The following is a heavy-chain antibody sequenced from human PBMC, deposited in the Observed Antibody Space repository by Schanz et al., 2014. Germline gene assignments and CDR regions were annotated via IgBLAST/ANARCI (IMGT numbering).Heavy chain of an antibody. J-gene: IGHJ3*02. Sequence: VHLLDSGGGLVQPGGSLRLSCAASGFNFGSHGMHWVRQAPGKGLEWVAFINSDGTKRFYADSVKSRFTISRDNSRNTLYLQMNSLRAEDTAVYYCARDGYSVVVISPTESFDIWGQGTMVTVSP. V-gene: IGHV3-30*02. D-gene: IGHD2-21*01. CDR3: ARDGYSVVVISPTESFDI. CDR2: INSDGTKR. CDR1: GFNFGSHG.